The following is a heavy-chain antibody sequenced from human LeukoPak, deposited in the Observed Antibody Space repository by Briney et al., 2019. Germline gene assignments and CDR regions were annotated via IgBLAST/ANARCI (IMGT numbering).Heavy chain of an antibody. CDR1: GFTFSSYS. J-gene: IGHJ3*02. D-gene: IGHD3-9*01. CDR2: ISSSSYI. CDR3: ARNQILTGLFVDAFDI. Sequence: GGSLRLSCAASGFTFSSYSMNWVRQAPGKGLEWVSSISSSSYIYYADSVKGRFTISRDNAKNSLYLQMNSLRAEDTAVYYCARNQILTGLFVDAFDIWGQGTMVTVSS. V-gene: IGHV3-21*01.